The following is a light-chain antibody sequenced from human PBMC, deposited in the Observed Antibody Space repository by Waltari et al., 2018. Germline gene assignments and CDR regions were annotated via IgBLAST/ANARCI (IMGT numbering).Light chain of an antibody. J-gene: IGLJ1*01. V-gene: IGLV2-14*03. CDR2: DVS. CDR3: NSYTNSGTYV. CDR1: RSDVGTHNY. Sequence: QSALTQPASVSGSPGQSLTISCTGTRSDVGTHNYVSWYQQRPGKAPDLIIFDVSNRPSGVSIRFSGSKSGNTASLTISGLQAEDEADYYCNSYTNSGTYVFGSGTKVTVL.